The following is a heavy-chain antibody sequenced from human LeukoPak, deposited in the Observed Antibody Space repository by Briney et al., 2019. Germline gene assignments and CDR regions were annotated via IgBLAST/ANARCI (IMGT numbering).Heavy chain of an antibody. V-gene: IGHV3-23*01. Sequence: GGSLRLSCAASGFTFSSYAMSWVRQAPGKGLEWVSAISGSGGSTYYADSVKGRFTISRDNAKNSLYLQMNSLRAEDTAVYYCASTAEYYYDSSGYRTGDYWGQGTLVTVSS. J-gene: IGHJ4*02. CDR2: ISGSGGST. CDR1: GFTFSSYA. CDR3: ASTAEYYYDSSGYRTGDY. D-gene: IGHD3-22*01.